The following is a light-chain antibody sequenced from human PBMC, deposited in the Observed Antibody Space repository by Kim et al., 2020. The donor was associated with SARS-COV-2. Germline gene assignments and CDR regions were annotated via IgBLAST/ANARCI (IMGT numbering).Light chain of an antibody. Sequence: GQSINIACTGTSSDIGSYKSVSWYQQNPGKATKLMIYEDTTRPSGVSNRFSASKSGNTASLTTSGLQAEDEADYYCYSYAGGGTYVFGTGTKVTVL. J-gene: IGLJ1*01. CDR3: YSYAGGGTYV. CDR2: EDT. V-gene: IGLV2-23*01. CDR1: SSDIGSYKS.